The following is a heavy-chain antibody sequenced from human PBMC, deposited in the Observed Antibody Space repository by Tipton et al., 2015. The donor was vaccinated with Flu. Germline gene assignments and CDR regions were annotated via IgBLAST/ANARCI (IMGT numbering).Heavy chain of an antibody. V-gene: IGHV4-38-2*01. CDR3: ARARAPYYSYAMDV. CDR1: GDSIRNDYF. Sequence: TLSFTCAVSGDSIRNDYFWGWIRQPPGKGLEWIGRFFHGVTTYSNPSLKSRVTISVDTSKNRFSLKLTSVTAADTAVYYCARARAPYYSYAMDVWGQGTTVTVSS. CDR2: FFHGVTT. J-gene: IGHJ6*02.